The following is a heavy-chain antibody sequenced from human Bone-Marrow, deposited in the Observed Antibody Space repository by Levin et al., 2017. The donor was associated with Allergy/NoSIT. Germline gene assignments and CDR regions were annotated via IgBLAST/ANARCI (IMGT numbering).Heavy chain of an antibody. CDR3: ARSYDFWSGYYLPPYYYYGMDV. D-gene: IGHD3-3*01. CDR1: GGSISSGGYY. J-gene: IGHJ6*02. CDR2: IYYSGST. V-gene: IGHV4-31*03. Sequence: ASETLSLTCTVSGGSISSGGYYWSWIRQHPGKGLEWIGYIYYSGSTYYNPSLKSRVTISVDTSKNQFSLKLSSVTAADTAGYYCARSYDFWSGYYLPPYYYYGMDVWGQGTTVTVSS.